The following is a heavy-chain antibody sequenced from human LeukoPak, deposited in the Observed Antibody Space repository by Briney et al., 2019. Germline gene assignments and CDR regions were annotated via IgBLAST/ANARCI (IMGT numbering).Heavy chain of an antibody. Sequence: PGRSLRLSCAASGFTFSSYGMHWVRQAPGKGLEWVAVIWYDGSNKYYADSVKGRFTISRDNSKNTLYLQMNSLRAEDTAVYYCARDIPSDFWSGYYTFYYYYGIDVWGQGTTVTVSS. D-gene: IGHD3-3*01. CDR1: GFTFSSYG. CDR2: IWYDGSNK. J-gene: IGHJ6*02. CDR3: ARDIPSDFWSGYYTFYYYYGIDV. V-gene: IGHV3-30*19.